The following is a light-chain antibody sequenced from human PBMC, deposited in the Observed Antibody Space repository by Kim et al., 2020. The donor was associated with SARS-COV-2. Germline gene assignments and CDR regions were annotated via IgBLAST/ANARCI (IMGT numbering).Light chain of an antibody. J-gene: IGLJ2*01. Sequence: GQSITISCTGTSSDVGGYNYVSWYQQHPGKVPKLMIYEVSKRPSGVPDRMSGSKAGNTASLTISGLQDEDEADYYCCSYAGAYTVVFGGGTQLTVL. CDR2: EVS. CDR3: CSYAGAYTVV. V-gene: IGLV2-11*03. CDR1: SSDVGGYNY.